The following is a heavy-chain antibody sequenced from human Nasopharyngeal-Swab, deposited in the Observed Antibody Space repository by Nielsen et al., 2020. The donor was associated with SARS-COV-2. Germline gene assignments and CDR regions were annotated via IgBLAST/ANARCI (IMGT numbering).Heavy chain of an antibody. Sequence: GESLKISCKCSGSSFTSYWIGWGRQMPGKGLEWMGIIYPGDSDTRYRPSFQGQVTISADKSISTAYLQWSSLKASDTAMYYCARLGSGPRTYYFDYWGQGTLVTVSS. V-gene: IGHV5-51*01. CDR1: GSSFTSYW. J-gene: IGHJ4*02. D-gene: IGHD2-15*01. CDR3: ARLGSGPRTYYFDY. CDR2: IYPGDSDT.